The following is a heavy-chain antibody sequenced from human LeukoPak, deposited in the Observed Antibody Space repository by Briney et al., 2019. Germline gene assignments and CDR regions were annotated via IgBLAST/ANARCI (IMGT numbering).Heavy chain of an antibody. CDR2: IYYSGST. CDR3: ARDFYDFWSGFLDY. D-gene: IGHD3-3*01. J-gene: IGHJ4*02. Sequence: PSETLSLTCTVSGGSISIYYWSWIRQPPGKGLEWIGYIYYSGSTNYNPSLKSRVTISVDTSKNQFSLKLSSVTAADTAVYYCARDFYDFWSGFLDYWGQGTLVTVSS. V-gene: IGHV4-59*12. CDR1: GGSISIYY.